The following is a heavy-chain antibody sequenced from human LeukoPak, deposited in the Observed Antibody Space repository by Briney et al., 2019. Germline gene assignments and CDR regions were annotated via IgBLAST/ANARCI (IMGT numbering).Heavy chain of an antibody. CDR2: IIPIFGTA. D-gene: IGHD5-24*01. CDR3: ARRPRRRWLQFGYFDY. V-gene: IGHV1-69*13. J-gene: IGHJ4*02. CDR1: GGTFSSYA. Sequence: GASVKVSCKAPGGTFSSYAISWVRQAPGQGLEWMGGIIPIFGTANYAQKFQGRVTITADESTSTAYMELSSLRSEDTAVYYCARRPRRRWLQFGYFDYWGQGTLVTVSS.